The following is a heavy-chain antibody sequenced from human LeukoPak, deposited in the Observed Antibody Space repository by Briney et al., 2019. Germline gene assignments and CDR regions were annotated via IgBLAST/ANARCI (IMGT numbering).Heavy chain of an antibody. J-gene: IGHJ4*02. Sequence: GAPVKVSCKASGYTFTSYYMHWVRQAPGQGLEWMGIINPSGGSTSYAQKFQGRVTMTRDTSTSTVYMELSSLRSEDTAVYYCARTYYDFWSGYSPFDYWGQGTLVTVSS. CDR3: ARTYYDFWSGYSPFDY. CDR1: GYTFTSYY. CDR2: INPSGGST. V-gene: IGHV1-46*01. D-gene: IGHD3-3*01.